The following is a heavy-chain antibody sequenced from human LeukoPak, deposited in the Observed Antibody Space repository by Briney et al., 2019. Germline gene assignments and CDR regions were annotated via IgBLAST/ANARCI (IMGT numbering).Heavy chain of an antibody. Sequence: YSADSVNGRFTISTDNSTNTLYLEMNSLRGEDTAVYYCAKDQILLWFGELLSLQGSIDYWGQGTLVTVSS. CDR3: AKDQILLWFGELLSLQGSIDY. V-gene: IGHV3-23*01. D-gene: IGHD3-10*01. J-gene: IGHJ4*02.